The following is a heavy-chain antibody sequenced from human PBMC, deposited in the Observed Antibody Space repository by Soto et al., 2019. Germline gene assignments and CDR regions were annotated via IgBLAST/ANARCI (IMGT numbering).Heavy chain of an antibody. CDR3: ARKSLGNIRLRGFDY. CDR2: IYYSGST. D-gene: IGHD1-1*01. Sequence: SETLSLTCTVSGGSISDYYWSWIRQPPGKGLEWIGYIYYSGSTNYNPSLKSRVTISVDTSKSQFSLELSSVTAADTAVYYCARKSLGNIRLRGFDYWGQGTLVTFS. J-gene: IGHJ4*02. V-gene: IGHV4-59*01. CDR1: GGSISDYY.